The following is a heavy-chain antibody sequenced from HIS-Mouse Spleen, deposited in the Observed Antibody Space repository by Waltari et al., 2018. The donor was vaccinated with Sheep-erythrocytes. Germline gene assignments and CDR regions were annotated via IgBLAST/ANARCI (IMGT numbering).Heavy chain of an antibody. CDR2: ISSSSSYI. Sequence: EVQLVESGGGLVKPGGSLRLSCAASGFTFSSYSMNWVRQAPGKGLEVVSSISSSSSYIYYADSVKGRFTISRDNAKNSLYLQMNSLRAEDTAVYYCARDRSNYFDYWGQGTLVTVSS. CDR1: GFTFSSYS. V-gene: IGHV3-21*01. J-gene: IGHJ4*02. D-gene: IGHD3-10*01. CDR3: ARDRSNYFDY.